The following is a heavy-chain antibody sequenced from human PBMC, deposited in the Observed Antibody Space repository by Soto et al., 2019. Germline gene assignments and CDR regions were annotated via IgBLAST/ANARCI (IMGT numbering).Heavy chain of an antibody. D-gene: IGHD1-26*01. CDR3: ARHSGSYPYYYYYGMDV. CDR1: GYSFTSFW. CDR2: IYPGDSDT. V-gene: IGHV5-51*01. Sequence: PGESLKISCKGSGYSFTSFWIGWVRQMPGRGLEWMGIIYPGDSDTRYSPSFQGQVTISADKSISTAYLQWSSLKASDTAMYYCARHSGSYPYYYYYGMDVWGQGTTVNVSS. J-gene: IGHJ6*02.